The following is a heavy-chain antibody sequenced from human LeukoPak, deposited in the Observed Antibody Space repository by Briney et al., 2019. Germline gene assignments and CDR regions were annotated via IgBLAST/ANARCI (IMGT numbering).Heavy chain of an antibody. V-gene: IGHV3-23*01. CDR2: ISDSGCNT. CDR3: ANSYSSSSAFYFDY. Sequence: PGGSLRLSCAASGFSFNTYSMNWVRQTPGKGLEWVSSISDSGCNTYYADSVTGRFTISRDNSKNTVYLQLNSLRAEDTAIYYCANSYSSSSAFYFDYWGQGTLVTVSS. J-gene: IGHJ4*02. D-gene: IGHD6-6*01. CDR1: GFSFNTYS.